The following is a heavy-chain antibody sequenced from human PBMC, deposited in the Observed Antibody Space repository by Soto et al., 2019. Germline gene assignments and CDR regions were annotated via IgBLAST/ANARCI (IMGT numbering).Heavy chain of an antibody. CDR1: GGSITSPNYF. Sequence: SETLSLTCSVSGGSITSPNYFWGWVRRAPGRGPEWIGNIFYNGRTDYRPSLQSRVTISVDTSRNQVSLRLASVTAADTAIYYCARGAFSADDQSDWFDPWGQEPLVTVSS. D-gene: IGHD5-12*01. CDR2: IFYNGRT. V-gene: IGHV4-39*01. J-gene: IGHJ5*02. CDR3: ARGAFSADDQSDWFDP.